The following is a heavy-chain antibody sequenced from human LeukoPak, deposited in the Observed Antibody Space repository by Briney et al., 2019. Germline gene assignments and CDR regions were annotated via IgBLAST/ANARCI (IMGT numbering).Heavy chain of an antibody. CDR1: GGSISSYY. J-gene: IGHJ4*02. Sequence: TPSETLSLTCTVSGGSISSYYWSWIRQPPGKGLEWIGYIYYGGTTNYNPSLKSRVTISADTSKNQFSLKLTSVTAADTAVYYCARSSVSGTYSGGYWGQGTMVTVSS. D-gene: IGHD3-10*01. CDR2: IYYGGTT. CDR3: ARSSVSGTYSGGY. V-gene: IGHV4-59*08.